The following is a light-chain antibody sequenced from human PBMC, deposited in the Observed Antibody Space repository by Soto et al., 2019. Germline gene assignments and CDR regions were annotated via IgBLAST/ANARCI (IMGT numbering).Light chain of an antibody. Sequence: AIQMTQSPSSLSASVGDRVTITCRASQDIRNDLGWYQEKPRQAPKLLIYAASNLQSGVPSRFSGSGSGTDFNLTISSMQPEDFATYYCLQDYNYPWTCGQGTKVEV. CDR1: QDIRND. CDR3: LQDYNYPWT. V-gene: IGKV1-6*01. CDR2: AAS. J-gene: IGKJ1*01.